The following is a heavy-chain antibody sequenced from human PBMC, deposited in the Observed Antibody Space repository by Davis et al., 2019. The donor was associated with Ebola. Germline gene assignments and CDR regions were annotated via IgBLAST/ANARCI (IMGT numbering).Heavy chain of an antibody. CDR1: GFSVTNKF. V-gene: IGHV3-53*04. CDR2: IYGNGDT. Sequence: GGSLRLSCAVSGFSVTNKFMSWVRQSPGKGLEWVSIIYGNGDTYYADSVTGRFTISRHDSENTLYLQMNSLRPEDTAFYYCARTQTGSSGWYDFFDIWGQGTLVTVSS. CDR3: ARTQTGSSGWYDFFDI. D-gene: IGHD6-19*01. J-gene: IGHJ4*02.